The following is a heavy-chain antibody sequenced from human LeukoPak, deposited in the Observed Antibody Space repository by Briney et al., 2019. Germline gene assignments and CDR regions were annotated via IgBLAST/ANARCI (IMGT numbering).Heavy chain of an antibody. CDR1: GYSISSGYY. CDR3: ASGDYGGNSQYFQH. D-gene: IGHD4-23*01. CDR2: IYHSGST. J-gene: IGHJ1*01. Sequence: SETLSLTCAVSGYSISSGYYWGWIRQPPGKGLEWIGSIYHSGSTYYNPFLKSRVTISVDTSKNQFSLKLSSVTAADTAVYYCASGDYGGNSQYFQHWGQGTLVTVSS. V-gene: IGHV4-38-2*01.